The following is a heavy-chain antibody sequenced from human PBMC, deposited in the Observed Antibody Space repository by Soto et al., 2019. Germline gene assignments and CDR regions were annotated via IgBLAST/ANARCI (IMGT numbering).Heavy chain of an antibody. CDR2: TGASGRTT. J-gene: IGHJ4*02. Sequence: EVQLLESGGVLVQPGGSLRLSCAASGFSFSGYAMTWVRQAPGKGLEWVSTTGASGRTTYYADSVKGRFTVSRDNSKNTLELQMSSLRADDTAVYYCATVHNTSRSFDYWGQGTLVTVSS. D-gene: IGHD1-20*01. V-gene: IGHV3-23*01. CDR1: GFSFSGYA. CDR3: ATVHNTSRSFDY.